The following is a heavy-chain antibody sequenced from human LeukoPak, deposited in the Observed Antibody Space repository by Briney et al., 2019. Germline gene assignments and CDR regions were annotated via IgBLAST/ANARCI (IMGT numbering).Heavy chain of an antibody. CDR3: ARGYYYDSSGYPT. Sequence: SVKVSCKASGGTFSSYAISWVRQAPGQGLEWMGRIIPILGIANYAQKFQGRVTITADKSTSTAYMELSSLRSEDTAVYYCARGYYYDSSGYPTWGQGTLVTLSS. J-gene: IGHJ4*02. V-gene: IGHV1-69*04. D-gene: IGHD3-22*01. CDR1: GGTFSSYA. CDR2: IIPILGIA.